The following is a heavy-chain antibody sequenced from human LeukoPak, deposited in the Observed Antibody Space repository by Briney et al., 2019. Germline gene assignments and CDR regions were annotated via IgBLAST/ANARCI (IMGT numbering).Heavy chain of an antibody. Sequence: PGGSLRLSCAASGFTLSNYWMHWVRQAPGKGLVWVSRINADGSSASYAGSVKGRFTISRDNAKNTLYLQMNSLRAEDTAMYYCARDYGRSRDYGMDVWGQGTTVTVSS. CDR2: INADGSSA. CDR3: ARDYGRSRDYGMDV. D-gene: IGHD3-10*01. J-gene: IGHJ6*02. CDR1: GFTLSNYW. V-gene: IGHV3-74*01.